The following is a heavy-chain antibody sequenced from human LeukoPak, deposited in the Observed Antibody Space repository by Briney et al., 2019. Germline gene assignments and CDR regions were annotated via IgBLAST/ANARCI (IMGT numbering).Heavy chain of an antibody. J-gene: IGHJ6*04. Sequence: PGGTLRLSCAASGFTFSSYGMSWVRQAPGKGLEWVSAISGSGGSTYYADSVKGRFTISRDNSKNTLYLQMNSLRAEDTAVYYCAKVWGYSSSPGMDVWGKGTTVTISS. CDR1: GFTFSSYG. D-gene: IGHD6-13*01. CDR3: AKVWGYSSSPGMDV. CDR2: ISGSGGST. V-gene: IGHV3-23*01.